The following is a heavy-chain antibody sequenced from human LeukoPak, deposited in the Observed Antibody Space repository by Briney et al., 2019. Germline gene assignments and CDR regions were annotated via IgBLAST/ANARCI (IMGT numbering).Heavy chain of an antibody. CDR3: AKGISAMTVVVTGAFDI. CDR1: GYTFTGYY. Sequence: HRASVKVSCKASGYTFTGYYIHWVRQAPGQGLEWMGWINPNSGGTNFAQKFQGWVTMTRDTSISTAYMELSRLRSDDTAVYYCAKGISAMTVVVTGAFDIWGQGTVVTVSS. D-gene: IGHD3-22*01. CDR2: INPNSGGT. J-gene: IGHJ3*02. V-gene: IGHV1-2*04.